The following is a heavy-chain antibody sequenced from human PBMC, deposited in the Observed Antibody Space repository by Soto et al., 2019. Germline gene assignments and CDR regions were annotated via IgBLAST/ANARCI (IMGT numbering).Heavy chain of an antibody. CDR1: GGSFSGYY. D-gene: IGHD6-6*01. J-gene: IGHJ4*02. Sequence: SETLSLTCAVYGGSFSGYYWSWIRQPPGKGLEWIGEINHSGSTNYNPSLKSRVTISVDTSKNQFSLKLSSVTAADTAVYYCARSYSSSSVDYWGQGTLVTVSS. CDR2: INHSGST. CDR3: ARSYSSSSVDY. V-gene: IGHV4-34*01.